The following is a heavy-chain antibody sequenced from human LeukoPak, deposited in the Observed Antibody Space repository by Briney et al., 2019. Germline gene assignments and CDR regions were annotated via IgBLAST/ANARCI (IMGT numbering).Heavy chain of an antibody. J-gene: IGHJ4*02. CDR2: ISSSGSII. Sequence: GGSLRLSCAASGFTFSTYEMNWVRQAPGKGLEWVSHISSSGSIIYYADSVKGRFTISRDNAKNSLYLQMHSLRDEDTAVYYCARVDSGYDLDYWGQGTLVTVSS. D-gene: IGHD5-12*01. CDR3: ARVDSGYDLDY. V-gene: IGHV3-48*03. CDR1: GFTFSTYE.